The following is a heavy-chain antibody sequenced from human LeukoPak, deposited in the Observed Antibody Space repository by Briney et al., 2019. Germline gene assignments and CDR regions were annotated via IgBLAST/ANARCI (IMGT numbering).Heavy chain of an antibody. CDR1: GGSISSGGYY. Sequence: PSETLSLTCTVSGGSISSGGYYWSWIRQHPGKGLEWIGYIYYSGSTYYNPSLKSRVTISVDTSKNQFSLKLSSVTAADTAVYYCARGFSSGPGDHGMDVWGQGTTVTVSS. CDR3: ARGFSSGPGDHGMDV. D-gene: IGHD6-19*01. CDR2: IYYSGST. J-gene: IGHJ6*02. V-gene: IGHV4-31*03.